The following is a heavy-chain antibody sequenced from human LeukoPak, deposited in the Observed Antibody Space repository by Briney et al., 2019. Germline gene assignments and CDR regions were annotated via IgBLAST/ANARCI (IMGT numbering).Heavy chain of an antibody. V-gene: IGHV3-23*01. J-gene: IGHJ6*02. Sequence: GGSLRLSCAASGFTFSSYAMSWVRQAPGKGLEWVSAISGSGGSTYYADSVKGRFTISRDNSKNTLYLQMSSLRAEDTAVYYCASGSFRTGYYYYGMDVWGQGTTVTVSS. CDR2: ISGSGGST. CDR1: GFTFSSYA. CDR3: ASGSFRTGYYYYGMDV. D-gene: IGHD1-26*01.